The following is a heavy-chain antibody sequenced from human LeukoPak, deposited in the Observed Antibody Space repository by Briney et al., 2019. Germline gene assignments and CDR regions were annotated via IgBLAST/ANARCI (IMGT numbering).Heavy chain of an antibody. CDR2: IISIFGTA. Sequence: ASVKVSCKASGGTFSSYAISWVRQAPGQGLEWMGGIISIFGTANYAQKFQGRVTITADESTSTAYMELSSLRSEDTAVYYCARDHYYDSSGYRIKYNWFDPWGQGTLVTVSS. J-gene: IGHJ5*02. CDR3: ARDHYYDSSGYRIKYNWFDP. CDR1: GGTFSSYA. D-gene: IGHD3-22*01. V-gene: IGHV1-69*13.